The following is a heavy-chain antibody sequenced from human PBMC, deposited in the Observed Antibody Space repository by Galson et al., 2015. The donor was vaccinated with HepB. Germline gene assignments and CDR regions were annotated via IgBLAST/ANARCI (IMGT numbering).Heavy chain of an antibody. CDR3: ARVGYDSSAHYLSYYYYGMDV. Sequence: SVKVSCKASGYTFTGYYMHWVRQAPGQGLEWMGRINPNSGGTNYAQKFQGRVTMTRDTSISTAYMELSSLRAEDTAVYYCARVGYDSSAHYLSYYYYGMDVWGQGTTVTVSS. D-gene: IGHD3-22*01. CDR2: INPNSGGT. J-gene: IGHJ6*02. V-gene: IGHV1-2*06. CDR1: GYTFTGYY.